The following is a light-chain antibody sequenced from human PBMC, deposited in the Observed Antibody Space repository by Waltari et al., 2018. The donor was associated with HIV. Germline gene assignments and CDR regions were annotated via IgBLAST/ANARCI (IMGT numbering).Light chain of an antibody. J-gene: IGLJ2*01. CDR3: QSYDNENPVL. CDR1: SGSIASNY. Sequence: NFMLTQPHSVSESPGKTVTISCTRSSGSIASNYGQWYQQRPGSSPTTVIYKDDQRPSGFPDRFSGSIDSSSNSASLTISGLRTEDEADYYCQSYDNENPVLFGGGTKLTVL. V-gene: IGLV6-57*01. CDR2: KDD.